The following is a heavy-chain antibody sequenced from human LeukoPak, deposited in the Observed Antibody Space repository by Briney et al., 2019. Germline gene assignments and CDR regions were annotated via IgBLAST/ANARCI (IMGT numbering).Heavy chain of an antibody. Sequence: PGGSLRLSCAASGFTFSSYGMHWVRQAPGKGLEWVAFIRYDGSNKYYADSVKGRFTISRDNSINSLYLQMNSLRTEDTALYYCAKGNSIAVSAFFDYWGQGTLVTVSS. CDR3: AKGNSIAVSAFFDY. CDR2: IRYDGSNK. J-gene: IGHJ4*02. CDR1: GFTFSSYG. D-gene: IGHD6-19*01. V-gene: IGHV3-30*02.